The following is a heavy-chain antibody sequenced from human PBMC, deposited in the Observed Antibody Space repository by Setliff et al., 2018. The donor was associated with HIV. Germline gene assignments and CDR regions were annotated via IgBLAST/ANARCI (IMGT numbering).Heavy chain of an antibody. CDR3: SRDSSYYYDSSGYSAVDYYYGMDV. J-gene: IGHJ6*02. Sequence: SETLSLTCTVSGGSISSYYWSWIRQPPGKGLEWIGYNYYSGSTNYNPSLKSRVTISVDTSKNKFSLKLSSVTAADTAVYYCSRDSSYYYDSSGYSAVDYYYGMDVWGQGTTVTVSS. V-gene: IGHV4-59*01. D-gene: IGHD3-22*01. CDR1: GGSISSYY. CDR2: NYYSGST.